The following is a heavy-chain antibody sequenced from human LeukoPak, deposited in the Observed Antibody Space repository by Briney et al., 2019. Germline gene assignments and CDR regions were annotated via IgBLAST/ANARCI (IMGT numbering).Heavy chain of an antibody. J-gene: IGHJ3*02. Sequence: PGGSLRLSCAASGFTFSSYAMSWVRQAPGKGLEWVSVIYSGGSTYYADSVKGRFTISRDNSKNTLYLQMNSLRAEDTAVYYCARAPYGDYVDAFDIWGQGTMVTVSS. CDR3: ARAPYGDYVDAFDI. CDR1: GFTFSSYA. V-gene: IGHV3-66*01. D-gene: IGHD4-17*01. CDR2: IYSGGST.